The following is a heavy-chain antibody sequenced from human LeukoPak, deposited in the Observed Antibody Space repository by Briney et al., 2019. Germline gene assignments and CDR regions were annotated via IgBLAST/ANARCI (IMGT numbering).Heavy chain of an antibody. CDR1: GYTFTDYY. Sequence: ASVKVSCKASGYTFTDYYMHWVRQAPGQGLEWMGRINPNSGGTNYAQKFQGGVTMTRDTSISTAYMELSRLRSDDTAVYYCARETGYSSSQCGYWGQGTLVTVSS. J-gene: IGHJ4*02. D-gene: IGHD6-13*01. CDR3: ARETGYSSSQCGY. CDR2: INPNSGGT. V-gene: IGHV1-2*06.